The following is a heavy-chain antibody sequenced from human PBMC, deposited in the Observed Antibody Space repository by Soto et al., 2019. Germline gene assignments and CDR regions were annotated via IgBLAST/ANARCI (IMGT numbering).Heavy chain of an antibody. D-gene: IGHD3-10*01. CDR1: GGSISSGGYY. J-gene: IGHJ5*02. CDR3: ARYGGLWFGDRKGAYPFNWFDP. CDR2: IYYSGST. V-gene: IGHV4-31*03. Sequence: SETLSLTCTVSGGSISSGGYYWGWIRQHPGKGLEWIGYIYYSGSTYYNPSLKSRVTISVDTSKNQFSLKLSSVTAADTAVYYCARYGGLWFGDRKGAYPFNWFDPWGQGTLVTVSS.